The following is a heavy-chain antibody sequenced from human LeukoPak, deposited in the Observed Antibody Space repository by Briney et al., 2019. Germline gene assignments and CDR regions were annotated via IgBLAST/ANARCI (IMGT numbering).Heavy chain of an antibody. J-gene: IGHJ6*03. V-gene: IGHV3-21*04. D-gene: IGHD2-2*01. Sequence: GRSLRLSCAASGFTFSSYSMNWVRQAPGKGLEWVSSISSSSSYIYYADSVKGRFTISRDNAKNSLYLQMNSLRAEDTAVYYCANMRRGYCSSTSCYAYYYMDVWSKGTTVTVSS. CDR3: ANMRRGYCSSTSCYAYYYMDV. CDR1: GFTFSSYS. CDR2: ISSSSSYI.